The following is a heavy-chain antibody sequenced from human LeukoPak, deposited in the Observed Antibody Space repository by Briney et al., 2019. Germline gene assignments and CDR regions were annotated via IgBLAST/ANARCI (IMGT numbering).Heavy chain of an antibody. Sequence: PSQTLSLTCTVSGGSISSGGYYWSWIRQHPGKGLEWIGYIYYSGSTYYNPSLKSRVTISVDTSKNQFSLKLSSVPAADTAVYYCARDWGSGYDFDYWGQGPRVTVSS. V-gene: IGHV4-31*03. CDR2: IYYSGST. J-gene: IGHJ4*02. D-gene: IGHD5-12*01. CDR3: ARDWGSGYDFDY. CDR1: GGSISSGGYY.